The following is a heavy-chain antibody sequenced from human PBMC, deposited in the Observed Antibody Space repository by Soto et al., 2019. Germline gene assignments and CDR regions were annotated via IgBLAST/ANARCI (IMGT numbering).Heavy chain of an antibody. CDR1: GGSFTSNNW. Sequence: XETLALTCAVSGGSFTSNNWWTWVRQPPGQGLEWIGEIYRTGSTNYNPSLKSRVTISLDKSENQFSLKVTSLTAADTAVYYCASRDPGTSVDYWGQGTLVTVSS. J-gene: IGHJ4*02. CDR2: IYRTGST. D-gene: IGHD1-7*01. V-gene: IGHV4-4*02. CDR3: ASRDPGTSVDY.